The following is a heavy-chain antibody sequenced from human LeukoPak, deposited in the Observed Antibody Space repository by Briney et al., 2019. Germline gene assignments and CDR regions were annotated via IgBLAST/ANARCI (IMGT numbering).Heavy chain of an antibody. J-gene: IGHJ4*02. CDR2: IGTAGDP. CDR1: GFTFSDSD. V-gene: IGHV3-13*05. Sequence: GGSLRLSCAASGFTFSDSDMHWVRQATGKGLEWVSAIGTAGDPYYPGSVKGRFTISRENAKYSFYLQMNSLIAGDTAVYYCARGAYSSGWYGLDYWGQGTLVTVSS. D-gene: IGHD6-19*01. CDR3: ARGAYSSGWYGLDY.